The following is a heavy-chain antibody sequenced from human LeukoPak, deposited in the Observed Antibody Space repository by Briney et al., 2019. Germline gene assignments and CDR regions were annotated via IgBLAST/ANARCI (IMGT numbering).Heavy chain of an antibody. CDR2: IYYSGST. D-gene: IGHD6-13*01. V-gene: IGHV4-39*07. J-gene: IGHJ6*03. Sequence: SSEILSLTCSVAGGSISSSNYNWGWIRQPPGKGLEWIGSIYYSGSTYYNPSLKSRVTISVDTSKNQFSLKLSSVTAADTAVYYCARDIGYSSTRWNYYYYYYMDVWGKGTTVTVSS. CDR3: ARDIGYSSTRWNYYYYYYMDV. CDR1: GGSISSSNYN.